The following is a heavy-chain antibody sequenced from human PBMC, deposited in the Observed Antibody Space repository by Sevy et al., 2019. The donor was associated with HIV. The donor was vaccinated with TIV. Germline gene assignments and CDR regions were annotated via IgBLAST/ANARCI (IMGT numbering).Heavy chain of an antibody. J-gene: IGHJ6*02. CDR1: GFTLSSYN. V-gene: IGHV3-21*01. Sequence: GGSLRLSCAASGFTLSSYNMNWVRQAPGKGLEWVSSISSSSNDIYYANSMKGRFTISRDNAKNSLYLQMNSLRAEDTAVYYCARVVAYCSGGSSFPGYYYGMDVWGQGTTVTVSS. CDR2: ISSSSNDI. D-gene: IGHD2-15*01. CDR3: ARVVAYCSGGSSFPGYYYGMDV.